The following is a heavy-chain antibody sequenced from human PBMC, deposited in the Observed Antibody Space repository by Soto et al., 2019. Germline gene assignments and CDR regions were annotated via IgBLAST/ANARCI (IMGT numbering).Heavy chain of an antibody. Sequence: ASVKVSCKASGYTFTSYDINWVRQATGQGLEWMGWMNPNSGNTGYAQKFQGRVTMTRNTSISTAYMGLSSLRSEDTAVYYCARRITMVRGVLVAGYYYYGMDVWGQGTTVTVSS. CDR3: ARRITMVRGVLVAGYYYYGMDV. D-gene: IGHD3-10*01. CDR1: GYTFTSYD. CDR2: MNPNSGNT. V-gene: IGHV1-8*01. J-gene: IGHJ6*02.